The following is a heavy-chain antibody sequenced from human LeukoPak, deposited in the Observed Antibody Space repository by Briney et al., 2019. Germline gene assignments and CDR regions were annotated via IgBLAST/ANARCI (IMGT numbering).Heavy chain of an antibody. Sequence: ASVKVSCKASGYTFTSHDINWVRQATGQGLEWIGWMSPNSGDTGYAQKFQGRVTMTSDSSISTAYMELSSLRSEDTAIYYCVRTPPSWGFDYWGQGTLVTVSS. J-gene: IGHJ4*02. CDR1: GYTFTSHD. CDR2: MSPNSGDT. D-gene: IGHD7-27*01. V-gene: IGHV1-8*01. CDR3: VRTPPSWGFDY.